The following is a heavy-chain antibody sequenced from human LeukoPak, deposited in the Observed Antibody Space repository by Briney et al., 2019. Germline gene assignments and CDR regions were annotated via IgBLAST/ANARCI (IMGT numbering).Heavy chain of an antibody. CDR2: VTKTGGAT. Sequence: GGSLRLSCAASGFTVSSNYMSWVRQAPRKGLEWVSTVTKTGGATYYVDSVKGRFTISRDNSKNTLFLQMESLRAEDTAVYYCAKGSSAYYYDYWGQGTLVTVSS. CDR1: GFTVSSNY. V-gene: IGHV3-23*01. J-gene: IGHJ4*02. D-gene: IGHD3-22*01. CDR3: AKGSSAYYYDY.